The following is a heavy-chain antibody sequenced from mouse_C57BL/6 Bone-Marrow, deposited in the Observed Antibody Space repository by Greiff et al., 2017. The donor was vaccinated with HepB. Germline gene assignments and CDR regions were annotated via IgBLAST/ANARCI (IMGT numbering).Heavy chain of an antibody. CDR1: GYTFTSYW. CDR3: ARQKLRDYYAMDY. Sequence: VKLQQPGAELVRPGTSVKLSCKASGYTFTSYWMHWVKQRPGQGLEWIGVIDPSDSYTNYNQKFKGKATLTVDTSSSTAYMQLSSLTSEDSAVYYCARQKLRDYYAMDYWGQGTSVTVSS. D-gene: IGHD3-2*02. CDR2: IDPSDSYT. V-gene: IGHV1-59*01. J-gene: IGHJ4*01.